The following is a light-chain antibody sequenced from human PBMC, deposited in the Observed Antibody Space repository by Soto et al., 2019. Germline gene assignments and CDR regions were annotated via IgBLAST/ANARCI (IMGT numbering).Light chain of an antibody. Sequence: QSVLTQPPSVSASPGQSVTIPCTATSSDVGAYNRVSWYQQYPGTPPKLMISEVNNRPSGVPDRFSGSKSGNTASLTISGLQAEDEADYYCSSYTTNSTWVFGGGTKLTVL. CDR3: SSYTTNSTWV. CDR1: SSDVGAYNR. V-gene: IGLV2-18*02. CDR2: EVN. J-gene: IGLJ3*02.